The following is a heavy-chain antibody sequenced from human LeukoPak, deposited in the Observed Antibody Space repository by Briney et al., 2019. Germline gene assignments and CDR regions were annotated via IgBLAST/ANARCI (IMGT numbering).Heavy chain of an antibody. D-gene: IGHD5-24*01. V-gene: IGHV1-2*06. Sequence: ASVKVSCKASGYTFTGYYMHWVRQAPGQGLEWMGRINPNSGGTNYAQNFQGRVTMTRDTSISTAYMELSRLRSDDTAVYYCARETSGMTTIAYFDYWGQGTLVTVS. CDR2: INPNSGGT. CDR1: GYTFTGYY. J-gene: IGHJ4*02. CDR3: ARETSGMTTIAYFDY.